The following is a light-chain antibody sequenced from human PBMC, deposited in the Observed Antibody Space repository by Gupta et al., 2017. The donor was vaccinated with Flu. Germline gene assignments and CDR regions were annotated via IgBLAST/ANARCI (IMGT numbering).Light chain of an antibody. Sequence: DIEMTQSPSSLSASIGDRVTITCQASQDISNYLNWYQQKPGKAPKLLIYDESNLQTGVPSRFSGSGSGTHFSLTISSLQPEDIATYYCQQYHTLPDTFGQGTRLEIK. CDR2: DES. V-gene: IGKV1-33*01. J-gene: IGKJ2*01. CDR1: QDISNY. CDR3: QQYHTLPDT.